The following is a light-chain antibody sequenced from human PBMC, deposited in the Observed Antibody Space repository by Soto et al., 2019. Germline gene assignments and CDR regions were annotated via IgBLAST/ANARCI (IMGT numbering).Light chain of an antibody. V-gene: IGLV2-11*01. CDR1: SSDVGGYNY. CDR3: CSYAGSYTLYV. CDR2: DVS. Sequence: ALTQPRSVSGSPGQSVTISCTGTSSDVGGYNYVSWYQQHPGKAPKLMIYDVSKRPSGVPDRFSGSKSGNTASLTISGLQAEDEADYYCCSYAGSYTLYVFGTGTKVTVL. J-gene: IGLJ1*01.